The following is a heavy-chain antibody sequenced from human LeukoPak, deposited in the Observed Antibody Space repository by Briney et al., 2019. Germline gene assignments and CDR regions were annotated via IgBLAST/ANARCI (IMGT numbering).Heavy chain of an antibody. V-gene: IGHV3-23*01. D-gene: IGHD2/OR15-2a*01. CDR1: GLIFSTYA. CDR3: AREYAY. Sequence: GGSLRLSCAVSGLIFSTYAMSWVRQAPGKGLEWVSTISGSGGITYYADSVKGRFIISRDNSKNTLYLQMNSLRAEDTAVYYCAREYAYWGQGTLVTVSS. J-gene: IGHJ4*02. CDR2: ISGSGGIT.